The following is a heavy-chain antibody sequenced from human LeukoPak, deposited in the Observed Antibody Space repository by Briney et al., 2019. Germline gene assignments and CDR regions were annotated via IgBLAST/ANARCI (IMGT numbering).Heavy chain of an antibody. D-gene: IGHD4-23*01. CDR1: GYTLTSYG. J-gene: IGHJ4*02. V-gene: IGHV1-18*01. Sequence: ASVKDSCKASGYTLTSYGISWVRQAPGQGLERMGWISAYNGNTNYAQKLQGRVTMTTDTSTSTAYMELRSLRSDDTAVYYCARVSATVVTPPLDWGQGTLVTVSS. CDR2: ISAYNGNT. CDR3: ARVSATVVTPPLD.